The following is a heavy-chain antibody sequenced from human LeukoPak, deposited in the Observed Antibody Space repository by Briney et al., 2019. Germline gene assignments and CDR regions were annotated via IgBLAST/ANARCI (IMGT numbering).Heavy chain of an antibody. J-gene: IGHJ4*02. CDR2: IKNKDEGEKT. V-gene: IGHV3-15*07. CDR1: GFSFTNVW. CDR3: TTGIDYGGGY. Sequence: GGFLRLSCAVSGFSFTNVWMNWVRQAPGKGLEWVGRIKNKDEGEKTDYAAPVKGRFTISRDDSKATLFLQMNSLKMEDTAIYYCTTGIDYGGGYWGQGTLVSVSS. D-gene: IGHD3-16*01.